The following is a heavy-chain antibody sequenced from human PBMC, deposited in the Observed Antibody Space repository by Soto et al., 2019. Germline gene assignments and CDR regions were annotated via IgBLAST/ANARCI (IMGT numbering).Heavy chain of an antibody. CDR3: ARDSSIYSYGYRGGLRLDYYYYMDV. D-gene: IGHD5-18*01. V-gene: IGHV4-59*01. CDR1: GGSISSYY. Sequence: QVQLQESGPGLVKPSETLSLTCTVSGGSISSYYWSWIRQPPGKGLEWIGYIYYGGSTNYNPSLKCRVTISVDTSKNQFSLKLSSVTAADTAVYYCARDSSIYSYGYRGGLRLDYYYYMDVWGKGTTVTVSS. J-gene: IGHJ6*03. CDR2: IYYGGST.